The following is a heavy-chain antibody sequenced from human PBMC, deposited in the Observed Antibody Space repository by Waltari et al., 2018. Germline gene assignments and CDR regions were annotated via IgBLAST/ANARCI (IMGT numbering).Heavy chain of an antibody. CDR1: GFTFSSYA. Sequence: EVQLVESGGGLVQPGGSLRLSCAASGFTFSSYAMSWVRKAPGTGLEWVSAIRGSGGSTYYADSVKGRFTISRDNSKNTLYLQMNSLRAEDTAVYYCAKDHCSSTSCYRGRFDYWGQGTLVTVSS. CDR2: IRGSGGST. V-gene: IGHV3-23*04. CDR3: AKDHCSSTSCYRGRFDY. D-gene: IGHD2-2*01. J-gene: IGHJ4*02.